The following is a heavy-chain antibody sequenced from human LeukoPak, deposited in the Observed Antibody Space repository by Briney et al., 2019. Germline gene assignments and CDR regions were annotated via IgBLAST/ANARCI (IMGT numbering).Heavy chain of an antibody. Sequence: GGSLRLSCAAPVFTLSTFWMTGVRQAPRKGLEWAAAIKSDGSETYYLDSVKGRFTISRDNAKNSVYLQMSSLRAEDTAVYYCARTTYGDYWGQGTVVTVSS. CDR3: ARTTYGDY. J-gene: IGHJ4*02. CDR1: VFTLSTFW. CDR2: IKSDGSET. D-gene: IGHD1-1*01. V-gene: IGHV3-7*02.